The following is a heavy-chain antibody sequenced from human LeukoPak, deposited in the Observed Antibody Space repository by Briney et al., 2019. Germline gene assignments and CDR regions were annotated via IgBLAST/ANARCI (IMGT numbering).Heavy chain of an antibody. J-gene: IGHJ4*02. D-gene: IGHD5-24*01. CDR3: ARSRDGYNYRAWAYYFDY. V-gene: IGHV4-39*01. Sequence: KPSETLSLTCTVSGGSISSSSYYWGWIRQPPGKGLEWIGSIYYSGSTYYNPSLKSRVTISVDTSKNQFSLKLSSVTAADTAVYYCARSRDGYNYRAWAYYFDYWGQGTLVTVSS. CDR1: GGSISSSSYY. CDR2: IYYSGST.